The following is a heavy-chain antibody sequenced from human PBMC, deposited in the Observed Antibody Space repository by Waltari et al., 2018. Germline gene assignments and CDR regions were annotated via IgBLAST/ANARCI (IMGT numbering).Heavy chain of an antibody. D-gene: IGHD5-12*01. J-gene: IGHJ3*01. V-gene: IGHV1-69*04. CDR2: IIPMPGIT. CDR1: GGPISIVG. Sequence: QVQLVQSGHEVKQPGSSVRVSCRSSGGPISIVGLHWLRQAPGQGLEWMGKIIPMPGITDYEQKFQGRLRITADRSTTTGYMELRSLGTEDTAIYYCARRVSTKGAFEVWGRGTLVTVSP. CDR3: ARRVSTKGAFEV.